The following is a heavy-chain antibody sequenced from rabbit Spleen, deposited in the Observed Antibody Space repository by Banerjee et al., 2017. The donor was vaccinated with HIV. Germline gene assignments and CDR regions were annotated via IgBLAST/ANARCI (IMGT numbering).Heavy chain of an antibody. CDR1: GFDLSRYW. D-gene: IGHD7-1*01. CDR3: ARGVDSTGDGLDL. V-gene: IGHV1S40*01. Sequence: QSLEESGGGLVTPGASLTLTCTASGFDLSRYWMCWVRQAPGKGLDWIACSSISTGSTAYASWAKGRFTISKTSSTTVTLQMTGLTAADTATYLCARGVDSTGDGLDLWGPGTLVTVS. J-gene: IGHJ4*01. CDR2: SSISTGST.